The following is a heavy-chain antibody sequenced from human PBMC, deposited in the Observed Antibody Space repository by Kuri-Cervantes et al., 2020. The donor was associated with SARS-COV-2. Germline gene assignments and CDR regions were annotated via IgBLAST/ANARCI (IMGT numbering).Heavy chain of an antibody. CDR2: ISGSGGST. Sequence: GGSLRLSCAVYGGSFNGYYWSWIRQPPGKGLEWVSAISGSGGSTYYADSVKGRFTISRDNSKNTLYLQMNSLRAEDTAVYYCAKAVLRFLEWLFIPSDYWGQGTLVTVSS. CDR3: AKAVLRFLEWLFIPSDY. V-gene: IGHV3-23*01. D-gene: IGHD3-3*01. CDR1: GGSFNGYY. J-gene: IGHJ4*02.